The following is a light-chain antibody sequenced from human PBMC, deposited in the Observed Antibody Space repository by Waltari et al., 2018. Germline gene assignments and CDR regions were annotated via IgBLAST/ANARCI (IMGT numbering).Light chain of an antibody. Sequence: QSVLTQPPSVSGAPGQRVTISCTGSSSNIGAGYDVHWYQHLPGTDPNLLISGNSNRPSGVPDRFSGSKSGTSASLAITGLQAEDEADYYCQSYDSSLSGSNYVFGTGTKVTVL. V-gene: IGLV1-40*01. CDR2: GNS. CDR3: QSYDSSLSGSNYV. CDR1: SSNIGAGYD. J-gene: IGLJ1*01.